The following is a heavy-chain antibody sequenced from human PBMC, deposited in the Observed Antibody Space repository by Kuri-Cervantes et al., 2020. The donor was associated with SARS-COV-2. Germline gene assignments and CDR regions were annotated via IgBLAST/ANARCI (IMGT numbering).Heavy chain of an antibody. V-gene: IGHV1-2*02. Sequence: SVKVSCKASGYTFTGYYMHWVRQAPGQGLEWMGWINPNSGGTNYAQKFQGRVTMTRDTSISTAYMELSRLRSEDTAVYYCARDGGIAAADYYYYYGMDVWGQGTTVTVSS. D-gene: IGHD6-13*01. CDR3: ARDGGIAAADYYYYYGMDV. CDR1: GYTFTGYY. CDR2: INPNSGGT. J-gene: IGHJ6*02.